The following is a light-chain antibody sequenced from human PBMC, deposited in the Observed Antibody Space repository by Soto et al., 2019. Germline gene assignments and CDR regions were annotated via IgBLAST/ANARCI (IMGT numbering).Light chain of an antibody. Sequence: EIVLTQSPGTLSLSPGERATLSCRASQSISSNYLAWYQQRPGQAPRLLIFGASYRATGIPDRFSGSGSGTDFTLTISRLEPEDFAVCYCQQYSSSPPEFTFGPGTRVDSK. CDR1: QSISSNY. J-gene: IGKJ3*01. V-gene: IGKV3-20*01. CDR2: GAS. CDR3: QQYSSSPPEFT.